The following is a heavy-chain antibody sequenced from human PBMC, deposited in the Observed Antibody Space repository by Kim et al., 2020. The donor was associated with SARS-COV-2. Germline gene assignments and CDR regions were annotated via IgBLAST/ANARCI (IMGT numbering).Heavy chain of an antibody. Sequence: SVKVSCKASGFIFTSSAVQWVRQARGQRLEWIGWIVVGSGNTNYAQKFQERVTITRDMSTSTAYMELSSLRSEDTAVYYCAAFRPVPLPGPLSDRYYDDSSGYYLRDYYYGMDVWGQGTTVTVSS. CDR3: AAFRPVPLPGPLSDRYYDDSSGYYLRDYYYGMDV. CDR1: GFIFTSSA. V-gene: IGHV1-58*01. CDR2: IVVGSGNT. D-gene: IGHD3-22*01. J-gene: IGHJ6*02.